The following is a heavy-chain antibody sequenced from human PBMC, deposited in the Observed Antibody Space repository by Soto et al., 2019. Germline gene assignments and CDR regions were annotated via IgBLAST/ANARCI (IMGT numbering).Heavy chain of an antibody. CDR2: IYSGGST. Sequence: EVQLVESGGGLVQPGGSLRISCAASGFTVSSNYMSWVHQAPGKGLEWVSVIYSGGSTYYADSVKGRFTISRDNSKNTLYLQMNSLRAEDTAVYYCARGLYSGWHYFDYWGQGTLVTVSS. J-gene: IGHJ4*02. CDR3: ARGLYSGWHYFDY. V-gene: IGHV3-66*01. CDR1: GFTVSSNY. D-gene: IGHD5-12*01.